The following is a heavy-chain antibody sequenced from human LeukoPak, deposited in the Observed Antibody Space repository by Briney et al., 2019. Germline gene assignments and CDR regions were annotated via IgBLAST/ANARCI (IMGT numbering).Heavy chain of an antibody. D-gene: IGHD5-24*01. V-gene: IGHV4-59*01. CDR3: ARDLGGREGYNYCFDY. Sequence: ASETLSLTCTVSGGSISSYYWSWIRQPPGKGLEWIGYIYYSGSTNYNPSLKSRVTISVDTSENQFSLKLSSVTAAGTAVYYCARDLGGREGYNYCFDYWGQGTLVTVSS. CDR2: IYYSGST. CDR1: GGSISSYY. J-gene: IGHJ4*02.